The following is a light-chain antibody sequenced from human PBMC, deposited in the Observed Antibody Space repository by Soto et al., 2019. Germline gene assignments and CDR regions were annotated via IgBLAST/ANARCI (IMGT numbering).Light chain of an antibody. J-gene: IGKJ2*01. CDR2: WAS. Sequence: VLTQSPSSMAVSLGARATVNCRSSHSVLYNSTNKSYLAWYQKKPGHPPKLLVHWASAREAGVPDRFSGGGSGPDFTLTISRLQAEDVAVYYCHQYSALPLTFGQGTQLEIK. CDR3: HQYSALPLT. CDR1: HSVLYNSTNKSY. V-gene: IGKV4-1*01.